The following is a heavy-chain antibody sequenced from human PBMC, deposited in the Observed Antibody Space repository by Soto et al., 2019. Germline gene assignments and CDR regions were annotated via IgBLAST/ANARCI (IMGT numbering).Heavy chain of an antibody. Sequence: EVQLLESGGDLVQPGGSLRLSCAASGFTLSSFEMSWVRQAPGKGLEWVSSISSSSSYIYYADSVKGRFTISRDNAKNSLYLQMNSLRAEDTAVYYCARDGYKNYYGMDVWGQGTTVTVSS. CDR2: ISSSSSYI. CDR3: ARDGYKNYYGMDV. V-gene: IGHV3-21*02. CDR1: GFTLSSFE. J-gene: IGHJ6*02. D-gene: IGHD5-12*01.